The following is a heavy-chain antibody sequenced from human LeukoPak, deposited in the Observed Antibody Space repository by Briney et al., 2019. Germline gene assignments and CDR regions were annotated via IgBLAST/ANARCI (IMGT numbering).Heavy chain of an antibody. CDR3: AGRPYYYGSGGEGY. CDR1: GGSFSGYY. V-gene: IGHV4-34*01. Sequence: SETLSLTCAVYGGSFSGYYWSWIRQPPGKGLEWIGEINHSGSTNYNPSLKSRVTISVDTSKNQFSLKLSSVTAADTAVYYCAGRPYYYGSGGEGYWGQGTLVTVSS. J-gene: IGHJ4*02. D-gene: IGHD3-10*01. CDR2: INHSGST.